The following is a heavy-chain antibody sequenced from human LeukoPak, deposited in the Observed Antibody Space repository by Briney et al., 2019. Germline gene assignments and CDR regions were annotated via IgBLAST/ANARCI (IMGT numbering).Heavy chain of an antibody. CDR1: GFTFDDYA. CDR3: AKDIDYDSSGAVDY. D-gene: IGHD3-22*01. CDR2: ISWKSGSI. J-gene: IGHJ4*02. Sequence: SGRSLRLSCAASGFTFDDYAMHWVRQAPGKGLEWVSGISWKSGSIGYADSVKGRFTISRDNAKNSLYLQMNSLRAEDTALYYCAKDIDYDSSGAVDYWGQGTLVTVSS. V-gene: IGHV3-9*01.